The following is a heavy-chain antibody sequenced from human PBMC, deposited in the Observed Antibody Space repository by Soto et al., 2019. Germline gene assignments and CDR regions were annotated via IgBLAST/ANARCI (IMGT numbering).Heavy chain of an antibody. J-gene: IGHJ6*02. CDR2: ISDYNGNT. D-gene: IGHD3-10*01. V-gene: IGHV1-18*01. CDR1: GYTFSSYG. Sequence: ASVKVSCKASGYTFSSYGISWARQAPGQGLEWMGGISDYNGNTQYAQKFQGRVFMTTDTATRTAYMELRGLRSDDTAVYFCAREGYYSGSGTYSPPRFYGMDVWG. CDR3: AREGYYSGSGTYSPPRFYGMDV.